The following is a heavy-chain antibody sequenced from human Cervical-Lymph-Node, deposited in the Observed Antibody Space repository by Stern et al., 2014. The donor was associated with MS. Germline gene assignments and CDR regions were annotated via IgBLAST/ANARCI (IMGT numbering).Heavy chain of an antibody. V-gene: IGHV3-7*01. CDR1: GFTFISYW. CDR3: ARDRDATGVDH. D-gene: IGHD2-8*02. Sequence: EVQLVESGGGLVQPGGSMRLSCAASGFTFISYWRSWVRQAPGKGLEWVANIKEDGSAKKYVDSVKCRFTISRDNAKNSLYLQMDSLRAEDTAVYYCARDRDATGVDHWGQGTLVTVSS. CDR2: IKEDGSAK. J-gene: IGHJ4*02.